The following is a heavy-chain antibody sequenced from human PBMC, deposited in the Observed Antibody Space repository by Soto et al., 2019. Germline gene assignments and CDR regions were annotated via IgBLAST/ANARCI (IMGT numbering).Heavy chain of an antibody. Sequence: PSETLSLTCTVSGGSTSSSSDYWGWIRQPPGKGLEWIGNIYYNGNTYYNPSLKSRVTISVDTSKNQFSLKLSSVTAADTAIYYCARPWMTTGLDNFDIWGQGTMVTVSS. D-gene: IGHD1-1*01. CDR3: ARPWMTTGLDNFDI. V-gene: IGHV4-39*01. CDR2: IYYNGNT. CDR1: GGSTSSSSDY. J-gene: IGHJ3*02.